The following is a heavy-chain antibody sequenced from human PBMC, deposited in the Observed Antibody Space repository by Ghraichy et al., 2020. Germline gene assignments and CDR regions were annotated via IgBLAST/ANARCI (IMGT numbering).Heavy chain of an antibody. CDR2: ISSSSSYI. CDR3: SRGPGRGHSWFHYYYFDL. J-gene: IGHJ2*01. Sequence: GGSLRLSCAASGFTFSSYSMNWVRQAPGKGLEWVSSISSSSSYIHYADSVKGRFTISRDNGKNSLYVQMNSLRAEDTAVYYCSRGPGRGHSWFHYYYFDLWGRGTLVTVSS. D-gene: IGHD2-8*01. CDR1: GFTFSSYS. V-gene: IGHV3-21*01.